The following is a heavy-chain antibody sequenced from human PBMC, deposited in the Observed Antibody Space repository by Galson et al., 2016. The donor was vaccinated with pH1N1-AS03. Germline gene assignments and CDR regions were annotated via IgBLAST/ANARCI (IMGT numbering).Heavy chain of an antibody. CDR3: ARGIVVIASTLYGMGV. Sequence: SVKVSCKASGYIFTGFYVHWVRQAPGQGLEWMGRIIPKFGSTKYAQKFQDRVTITADASTKTAYMDLSRLTNEDTGMYYCARGIVVIASTLYGMGVWGQGTTVVVSS. CDR1: GYIFTGFY. V-gene: IGHV1-2*02. CDR2: IIPKFGST. D-gene: IGHD2-15*01. J-gene: IGHJ6*02.